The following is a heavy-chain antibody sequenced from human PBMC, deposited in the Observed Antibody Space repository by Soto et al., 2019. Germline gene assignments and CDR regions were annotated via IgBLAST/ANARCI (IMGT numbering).Heavy chain of an antibody. CDR3: AGLKGDRRSSYYYGMDV. D-gene: IGHD1-26*01. CDR2: IDPSDSYT. CDR1: GYSFTSYW. J-gene: IGHJ6*04. Sequence: PGESLKISCKGSGYSFTSYWISWVRQMPGKGLEWMGRIDPSDSYTNYSPSFQGHVTISADKSISTAYLQWSSLKASDTAMYYCAGLKGDRRSSYYYGMDVWGKGTTVT. V-gene: IGHV5-10-1*01.